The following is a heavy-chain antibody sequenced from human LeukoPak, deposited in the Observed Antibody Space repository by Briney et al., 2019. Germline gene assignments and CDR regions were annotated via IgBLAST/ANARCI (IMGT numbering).Heavy chain of an antibody. V-gene: IGHV4-39*07. Sequence: SETLSLTCTVSGGSISSSSYYWGWIRQPPGKGLEWIGSIYYSGSTYYNPSLKSRVTISVDTSKNQFSLKLSSVTAADTAVYYCARENAAAGRGADYWGQGTLVTVSS. D-gene: IGHD6-13*01. CDR2: IYYSGST. CDR3: ARENAAAGRGADY. J-gene: IGHJ4*02. CDR1: GGSISSSSYY.